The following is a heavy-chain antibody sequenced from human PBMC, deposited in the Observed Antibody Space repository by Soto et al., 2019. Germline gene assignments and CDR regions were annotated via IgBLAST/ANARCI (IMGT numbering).Heavy chain of an antibody. CDR1: GYTFTNYW. J-gene: IGHJ6*02. CDR3: ARSQPIAAAGYYYYYGLDV. D-gene: IGHD6-13*01. V-gene: IGHV5-10-1*01. CDR2: IDPSDSYT. Sequence: GESLKISCKGSGYTFTNYWISWVRQMPGKGLEWMGRIDPSDSYTKYSPSFQGHVTMSGDKSITTAYLQWSSLKASDTAIYYCARSQPIAAAGYYYYYGLDVWGQGTTVTVSS.